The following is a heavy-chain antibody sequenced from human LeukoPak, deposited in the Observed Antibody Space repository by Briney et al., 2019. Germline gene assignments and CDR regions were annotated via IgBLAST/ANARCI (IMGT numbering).Heavy chain of an antibody. CDR3: ATVTNLYYYDSSGYRHDAFDI. CDR2: EXXET. D-gene: IGHD3-22*01. V-gene: IGHV1-24*01. Sequence: EXXETIYAQKFQGRVTMTEDTSTDTAYMELSSLRSEDTAVYYCATVTNLYYYDSSGYRHDAFDIWGQGTMVTVSS. J-gene: IGHJ3*02.